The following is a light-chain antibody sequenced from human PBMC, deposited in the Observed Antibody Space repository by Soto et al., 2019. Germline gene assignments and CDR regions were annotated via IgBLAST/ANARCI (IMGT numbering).Light chain of an antibody. Sequence: DRQMTQSPSSLSASVGDRVTITCRASQSISSHLNWYLQKPGKAPKLLIYAASSLQSGVPSRFSGSGSGTDFTLTISSLQPEDFATYYCQQSYSIPYSFGQGTKLEIK. CDR2: AAS. J-gene: IGKJ2*03. CDR1: QSISSH. V-gene: IGKV1-39*01. CDR3: QQSYSIPYS.